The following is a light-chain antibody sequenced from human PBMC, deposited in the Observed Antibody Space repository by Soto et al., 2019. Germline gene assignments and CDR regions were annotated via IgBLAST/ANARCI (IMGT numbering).Light chain of an antibody. CDR1: SSDIGSYNS. Sequence: QSVLTQPASVSGSPGQSITISCTGTSSDIGSYNSVSWYQHHPGKAPKLMIYEVSNRPSGVSNRFSGSKSGNTASLTISGLQAEDEADYYCTSYAGDNNYLFGTGTKVTVL. V-gene: IGLV2-14*01. CDR3: TSYAGDNNYL. J-gene: IGLJ1*01. CDR2: EVS.